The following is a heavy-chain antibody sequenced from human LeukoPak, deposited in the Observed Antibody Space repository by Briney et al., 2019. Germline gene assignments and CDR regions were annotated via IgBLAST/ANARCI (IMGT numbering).Heavy chain of an antibody. CDR1: GGSISSYY. J-gene: IGHJ6*03. V-gene: IGHV4-59*01. CDR3: ARSVEGYCSGGSCYSYYYMDV. Sequence: SETLSLTCTVSGGSISSYYWSWIRQPPGKGLEWIGYIYYSGSTNYNPSLKSRVTISVDTSKNQFSLKLSSVTAADTAVYYCARSVEGYCSGGSCYSYYYMDVWGKGTTVTVSS. CDR2: IYYSGST. D-gene: IGHD2-15*01.